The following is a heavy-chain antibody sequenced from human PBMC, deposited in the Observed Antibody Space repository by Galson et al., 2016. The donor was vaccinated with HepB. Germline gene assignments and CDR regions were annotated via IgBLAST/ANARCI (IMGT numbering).Heavy chain of an antibody. CDR3: ARSPKNRGGGFRYVDYYYGMDV. D-gene: IGHD3-10*01. Sequence: SLRLSCAASGFTFKYHAMSWVRQAPGSGLEWVAVISDGGTAHYADSVKGRFTISRDNSKNTVYLQMDSLGAEDRAEYYGARSPKNRGGGFRYVDYYYGMDVWGQGTTVTVSS. CDR2: ISDGGTA. J-gene: IGHJ6*02. CDR1: GFTFKYHA. V-gene: IGHV3-23*01.